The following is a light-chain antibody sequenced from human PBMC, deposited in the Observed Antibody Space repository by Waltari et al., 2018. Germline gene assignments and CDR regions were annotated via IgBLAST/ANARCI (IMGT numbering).Light chain of an antibody. Sequence: QSVLTQPPSVSGAPGQRVPTPCTGSSSHTGAGYDVPWYQLLPGTAPKPLIYGHINRPSGVPDRFSGSKSGTSASLAITGLQAEDEADYYCQSYDSSLGLWVFGGGTKLTVL. CDR2: GHI. V-gene: IGLV1-40*01. J-gene: IGLJ3*02. CDR3: QSYDSSLGLWV. CDR1: SSHTGAGYD.